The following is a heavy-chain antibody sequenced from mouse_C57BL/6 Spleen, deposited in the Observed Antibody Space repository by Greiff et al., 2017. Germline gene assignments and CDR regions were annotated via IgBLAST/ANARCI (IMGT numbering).Heavy chain of an antibody. V-gene: IGHV1-76*01. CDR1: GYTFTDYY. J-gene: IGHJ2*01. Sequence: QVQLQQSGAELVRPGASVKLSCKASGYTFTDYYINWVKQRPGQGLEWIARIYPGSGNTYYNEKFKGKATLTAEKSSSTAYMQLSSLTSEDSAVYFCARGDGNYWGQGTTRTVSS. D-gene: IGHD2-1*01. CDR3: ARGDGNY. CDR2: IYPGSGNT.